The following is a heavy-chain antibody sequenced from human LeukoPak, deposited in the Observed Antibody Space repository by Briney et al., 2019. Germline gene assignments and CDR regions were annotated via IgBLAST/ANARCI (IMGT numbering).Heavy chain of an antibody. Sequence: GGSLRLSCAASGFTFSSYWMSWVRQAPGKGLGWVANIKQDGSEKYYVDSVKGRFTISRDDSMNTLYLQMNSLGVEDTAVYYCARGHWFYEYWGQGILVTVSS. V-gene: IGHV3-7*03. CDR3: ARGHWFYEY. J-gene: IGHJ4*02. CDR1: GFTFSSYW. D-gene: IGHD3-9*01. CDR2: IKQDGSEK.